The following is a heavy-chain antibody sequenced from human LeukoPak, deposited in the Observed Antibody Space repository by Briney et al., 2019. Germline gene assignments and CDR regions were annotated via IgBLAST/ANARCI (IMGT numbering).Heavy chain of an antibody. V-gene: IGHV3-30*02. CDR3: AKPQEADLWVPDY. Sequence: GSLRLSCAASAFTFSAYGMHWVRQTPGKGLAWVAFIRFDGVNKYYADSVKGRFTISRDNSKNTLYLEMNSLIPEDTALYYCAKPQEADLWVPDYWGQGTLVTVSS. J-gene: IGHJ4*02. D-gene: IGHD3-3*01. CDR1: AFTFSAYG. CDR2: IRFDGVNK.